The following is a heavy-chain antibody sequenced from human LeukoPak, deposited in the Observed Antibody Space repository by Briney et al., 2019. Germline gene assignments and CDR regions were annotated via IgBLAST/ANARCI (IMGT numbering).Heavy chain of an antibody. CDR1: GGSISSYY. J-gene: IGHJ4*02. V-gene: IGHV4-59*01. Sequence: PSETLSLTCTVSGGSISSYYWSWIRQPPGKGLEWIGYIYYSGSTNYNPSLKSRVTISVDTSKNQFSLKLSSVTAADTAVYYCARALFSYYYDSSGYSDYWGQGTLVTVSS. CDR2: IYYSGST. D-gene: IGHD3-22*01. CDR3: ARALFSYYYDSSGYSDY.